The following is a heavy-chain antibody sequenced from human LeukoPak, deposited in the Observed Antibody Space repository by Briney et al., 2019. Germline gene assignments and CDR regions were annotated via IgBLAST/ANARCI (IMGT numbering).Heavy chain of an antibody. CDR1: GFTVSSNY. D-gene: IGHD6-19*01. Sequence: GGSLRLSCAASGFTVSSNYMSWVRQAPGKGLEWVSVIYSGGSTYYADSVKGRFTISRDNAKNSLYLQMNSLRAEDTAVYYCARDPRAVAGNDPFDYWGQGTLVTVSS. V-gene: IGHV3-53*01. J-gene: IGHJ4*02. CDR2: IYSGGST. CDR3: ARDPRAVAGNDPFDY.